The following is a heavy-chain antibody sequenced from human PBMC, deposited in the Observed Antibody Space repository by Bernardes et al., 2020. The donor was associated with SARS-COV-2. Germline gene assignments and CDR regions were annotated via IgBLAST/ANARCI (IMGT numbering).Heavy chain of an antibody. CDR3: AKGFADILTGYFDY. Sequence: VGSLSLSCAASGFTFSSYGMHWVRQAPGKGLEWVAVISYDGSNKYYADSVKGRFTISRDNSKNTLYLQMNSLRAEDTAVYYCAKGFADILTGYFDYWGQGTLVTVSA. J-gene: IGHJ4*02. V-gene: IGHV3-30*18. CDR2: ISYDGSNK. D-gene: IGHD3-9*01. CDR1: GFTFSSYG.